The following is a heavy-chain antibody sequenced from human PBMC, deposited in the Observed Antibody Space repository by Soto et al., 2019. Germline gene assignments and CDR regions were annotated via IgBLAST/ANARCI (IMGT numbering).Heavy chain of an antibody. CDR2: IYHSVST. CDR3: ARAERFPRSWFDS. V-gene: IGHV4-38-2*01. CDR1: VYSISSGYY. Sequence: PSETLSLTGAVSVYSISSGYYWGCIRQSPGKGLEWIGSIYHSVSTYYNPSLQSRVTISLDTTNNHFSLKMTSVTAADTAIYFCARAERFPRSWFDSWGQGTQVTVSS. J-gene: IGHJ5*01.